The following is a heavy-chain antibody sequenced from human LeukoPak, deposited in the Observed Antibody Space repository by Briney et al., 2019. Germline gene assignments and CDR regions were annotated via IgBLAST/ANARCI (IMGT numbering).Heavy chain of an antibody. V-gene: IGHV3-74*01. CDR1: GFTFSNYW. J-gene: IGHJ4*02. Sequence: GGSLRLSCAASGFTFSNYWMHWVRHAPGKGLVWVSRIKSDGSSAGYADSVKGRFTISRDNAKNTLYLQMNSLRADDTAVYYCARAGANPDYWGQGALVNVSS. CDR2: IKSDGSSA. D-gene: IGHD4/OR15-4a*01. CDR3: ARAGANPDY.